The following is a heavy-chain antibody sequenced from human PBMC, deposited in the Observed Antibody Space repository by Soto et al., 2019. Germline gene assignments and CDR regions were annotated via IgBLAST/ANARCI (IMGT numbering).Heavy chain of an antibody. D-gene: IGHD3-22*01. J-gene: IGHJ4*02. Sequence: LRLSCAASGFTLRSYAMHWIRQHPGKGLEWIGYIYYSGSTYYNPSLKSRVTISVDTSKNQFSLKLSSVTAADTAVYYCARAPYYDSLPFDYWGQGTLVTVSS. V-gene: IGHV4-31*02. CDR1: GFTLRSYAMH. CDR2: IYYSGST. CDR3: ARAPYYDSLPFDY.